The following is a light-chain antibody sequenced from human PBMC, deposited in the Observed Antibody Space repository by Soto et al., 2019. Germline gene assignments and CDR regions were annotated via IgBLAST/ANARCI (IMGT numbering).Light chain of an antibody. CDR1: QSLLHSSDNRNY. V-gene: IGKV4-1*01. Sequence: EIVMAQFPETLAVSVGERATIKCRSSQSLLHSSDNRNYLTWYQQKPGQPPKLLIYWASTRHSGVPDRFSGSGSGTDFTLTINSLQAEDVAVYSCQQYYSTPWTFGQGTKVEIK. CDR3: QQYYSTPWT. CDR2: WAS. J-gene: IGKJ1*01.